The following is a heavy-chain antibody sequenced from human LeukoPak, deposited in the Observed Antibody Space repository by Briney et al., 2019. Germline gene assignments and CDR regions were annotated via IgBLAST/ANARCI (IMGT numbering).Heavy chain of an antibody. CDR3: ARVGFWSGYYGFDAFDI. CDR2: IIPIFGTA. Sequence: AASVKVSCKASGYTFTSYGISWVRQAPGQGLEWMGGIIPIFGTANYAQKFQGRVTITADESTSTAYMELSSLRSEDTAVYYCARVGFWSGYYGFDAFDIWGQGTMVTVSS. CDR1: GYTFTSYG. V-gene: IGHV1-69*13. J-gene: IGHJ3*02. D-gene: IGHD3-3*01.